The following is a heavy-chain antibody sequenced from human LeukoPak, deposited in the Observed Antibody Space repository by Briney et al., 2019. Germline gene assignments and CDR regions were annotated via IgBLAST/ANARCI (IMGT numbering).Heavy chain of an antibody. CDR3: ATAGSGSPPLDY. D-gene: IGHD1-26*01. V-gene: IGHV1-24*01. Sequence: ASVKVCCTVSGYTLTELSMHWVRQAPGKGLEWMGGFDPEDGETIYAQKFQGRVTMTEDTSTDTAYMELSSLRSEDTAVYYCATAGSGSPPLDYWGQGTLVTVSS. J-gene: IGHJ4*02. CDR2: FDPEDGET. CDR1: GYTLTELS.